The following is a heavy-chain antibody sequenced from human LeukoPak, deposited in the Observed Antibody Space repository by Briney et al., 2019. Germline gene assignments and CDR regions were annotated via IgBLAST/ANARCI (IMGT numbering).Heavy chain of an antibody. CDR2: INPNGGST. CDR1: GYSFTSDY. Sequence: ASVKVSCTASGYSFTSDYIHWVRQAPGQGLEWMGIINPNGGSTTFAQKFQGRVTVTRDTSTNTVSMELNSLRSEDTAVYYCARSSGSNGGYFDYWGQGTLVTVSS. D-gene: IGHD1-26*01. J-gene: IGHJ4*02. CDR3: ARSSGSNGGYFDY. V-gene: IGHV1-46*01.